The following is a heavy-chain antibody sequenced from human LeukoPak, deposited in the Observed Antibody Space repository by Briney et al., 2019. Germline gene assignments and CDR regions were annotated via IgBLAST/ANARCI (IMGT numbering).Heavy chain of an antibody. CDR1: GGTFSSYA. J-gene: IGHJ4*02. CDR3: ARSRRIAAAGTEYDY. V-gene: IGHV1-69*04. CDR2: IIPILGIA. Sequence: GASVKVSCKASGGTFSSYAISWVRQAPGQGLEWMGRIIPILGIANYAQKFQGSVTITTDKSTSTAYMELSSLRSEDTAVYYCARSRRIAAAGTEYDYWGQGTLVTVSS. D-gene: IGHD6-13*01.